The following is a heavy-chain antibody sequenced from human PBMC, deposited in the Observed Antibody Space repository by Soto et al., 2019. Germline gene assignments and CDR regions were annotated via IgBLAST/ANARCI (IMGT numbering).Heavy chain of an antibody. Sequence: TSETLSLTCTVSGGSMSRHYWSWIRQPAGKGLEWVGHVQISGCTDYNPSLKSRVTMSLDTSMNQFSLKLTAVNAADTAVYYFARESPCSRPSCPVDFWGQGTLVTVSS. CDR1: GGSMSRHY. CDR2: VQISGCT. V-gene: IGHV4-4*07. D-gene: IGHD2-2*01. CDR3: ARESPCSRPSCPVDF. J-gene: IGHJ4*02.